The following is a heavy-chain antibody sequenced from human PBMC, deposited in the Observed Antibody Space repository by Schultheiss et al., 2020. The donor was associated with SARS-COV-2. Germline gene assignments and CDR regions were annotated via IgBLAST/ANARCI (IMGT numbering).Heavy chain of an antibody. D-gene: IGHD3-22*01. V-gene: IGHV5-51*01. CDR3: ARKDSSRWYWFDP. Sequence: GESLKISYKGSGYSFTSYWIAWVRQMPGKGLEWMGIIYPGDSDTIYRPSFQGQVTISADKSISTAYLQWSSLKASDTAMYYCARKDSSRWYWFDPWGQGTLVTVSS. CDR1: GYSFTSYW. J-gene: IGHJ5*02. CDR2: IYPGDSDT.